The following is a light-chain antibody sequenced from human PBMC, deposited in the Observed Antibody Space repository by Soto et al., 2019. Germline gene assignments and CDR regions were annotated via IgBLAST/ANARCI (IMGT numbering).Light chain of an antibody. J-gene: IGKJ3*01. Sequence: DIQMTQSPSSLSASVGDRVTITCRAGQSISNYLNWYQQKPGKAPKLLIYAASSLQSGVPSRFSGSGSGTDFTLSISSLQPEDFASYYCQQSYSTPFTFGPGTKLDIK. CDR2: AAS. CDR1: QSISNY. V-gene: IGKV1-39*01. CDR3: QQSYSTPFT.